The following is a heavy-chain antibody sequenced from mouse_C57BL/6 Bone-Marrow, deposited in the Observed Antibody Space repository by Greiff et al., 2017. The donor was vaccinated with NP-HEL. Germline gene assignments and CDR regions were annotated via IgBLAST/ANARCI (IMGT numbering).Heavy chain of an antibody. CDR3: AREGSNFRYYYAMDY. V-gene: IGHV3-6*01. CDR1: GYSITSGYY. Sequence: EVQLQQSGPGLVKPSQSLSLTCSVTGYSITSGYYWNWIRQFPGNKLEWMGYISYDGSNNYNPSLKNRISITRDTSKNQFFLKLNSVTTEDTATYYCAREGSNFRYYYAMDYWGQGTSVTVSS. CDR2: ISYDGSN. D-gene: IGHD2-5*01. J-gene: IGHJ4*01.